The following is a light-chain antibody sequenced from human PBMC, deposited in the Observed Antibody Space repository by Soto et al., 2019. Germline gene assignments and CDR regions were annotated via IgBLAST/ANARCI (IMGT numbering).Light chain of an antibody. CDR1: ETVATN. V-gene: IGKV3-15*01. Sequence: VMTQSPATLSVSPGERATLSCWASETVATNLAWYQHKPGQAPRLLISGASTRAAGISDRFRGSGSGTEFTPTISSLRSEDSAIYYCQQYFEWPPMTFGQGTKVE. CDR3: QQYFEWPPMT. J-gene: IGKJ1*01. CDR2: GAS.